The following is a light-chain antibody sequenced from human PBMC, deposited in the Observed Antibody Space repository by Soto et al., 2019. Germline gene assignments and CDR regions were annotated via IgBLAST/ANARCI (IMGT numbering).Light chain of an antibody. CDR2: LNSDGSH. V-gene: IGLV4-69*01. CDR1: SGHSSYA. CDR3: QTWGTGIGL. J-gene: IGLJ2*01. Sequence: QLVLTQSPSASASLGASVKLTCTLSSGHSSYAIAWHQQQPEKGPRYLMKLNSDGSHSKGDGIPDRFSGSSSGAERYLTISSLQSEEEADYYCQTWGTGIGLLGGGTKVTAL.